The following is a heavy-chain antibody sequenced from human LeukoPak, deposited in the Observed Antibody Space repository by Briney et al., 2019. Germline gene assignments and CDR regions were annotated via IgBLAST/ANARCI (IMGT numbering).Heavy chain of an antibody. CDR2: INHSGST. J-gene: IGHJ4*02. CDR3: ARPSPQYDSSGRSLDY. Sequence: SETLSLTCAVYGGSFSGYYWSWIRQPPGKGLEWIGEINHSGSTNYNPSLKSRVTISVDTSKNQFSLKLSSVTAADTAVYYCARPSPQYDSSGRSLDYWGQGTLVTVSS. D-gene: IGHD3-22*01. V-gene: IGHV4-34*01. CDR1: GGSFSGYY.